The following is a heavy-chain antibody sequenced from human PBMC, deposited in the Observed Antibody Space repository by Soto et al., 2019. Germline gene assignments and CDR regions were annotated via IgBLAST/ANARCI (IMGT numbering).Heavy chain of an antibody. CDR2: IGGSGSNT. CDR1: GFTFSNYA. J-gene: IGHJ6*02. CDR3: ARVVRYFDPPYGMDV. D-gene: IGHD3-9*01. Sequence: GGSLRLSCAASGFTFSNYAMSWVRQAPGKGLEWVSGIGGSGSNTYYADSVKGRFTISRDNSKNTLFLQMNSLRAEDTAEYYCARVVRYFDPPYGMDVWGQGTTVTVSS. V-gene: IGHV3-23*01.